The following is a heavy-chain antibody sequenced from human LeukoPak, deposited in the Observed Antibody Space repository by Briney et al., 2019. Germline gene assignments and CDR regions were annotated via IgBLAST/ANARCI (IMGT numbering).Heavy chain of an antibody. D-gene: IGHD3-3*01. CDR3: ARSLRFLEWLGHDAFDI. CDR2: IIPIFGTA. CDR1: GGTFSSYA. Sequence: SVKVSCKASGGTFSSYAISWVRQAPGQGLEWMGGIIPIFGTANYAQKFQGRVTITADESTNTAYMELSSLRSEDTAVYYCARSLRFLEWLGHDAFDIWGQGTMVTVSS. J-gene: IGHJ3*02. V-gene: IGHV1-69*13.